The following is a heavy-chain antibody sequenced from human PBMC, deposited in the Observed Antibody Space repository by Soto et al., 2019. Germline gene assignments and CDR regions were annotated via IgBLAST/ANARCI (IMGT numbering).Heavy chain of an antibody. D-gene: IGHD3-16*01. CDR3: ARDGEEDDIWGSSPYYYYMDV. J-gene: IGHJ6*03. CDR2: ISRSGSTI. CDR1: GFTFSDYY. Sequence: QVHLVESGGGLVKPGGSLRLSCAASGFTFSDYYMSWIRQAPGKGLEWVSYISRSGSTIYYADSVKGRFTISRDNAKNSLYLQMKSLRGEDTAVYYCARDGEEDDIWGSSPYYYYMDVWGKGTTVTVSS. V-gene: IGHV3-11*01.